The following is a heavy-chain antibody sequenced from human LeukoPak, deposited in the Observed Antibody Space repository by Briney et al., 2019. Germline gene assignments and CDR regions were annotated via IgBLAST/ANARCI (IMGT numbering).Heavy chain of an antibody. V-gene: IGHV4-34*01. J-gene: IGHJ4*02. D-gene: IGHD3-9*01. Sequence: PSETLSLTCAVYGGSFSGYYWSWIRQPPGKGLEWIGEINHSGSTNYNPSLKSRVTISVDTSKNQFSLKLSSVTAADTAVYYCARGLSVYSYYDILTGYYPPFDYWAQGTLVTVSS. CDR1: GGSFSGYY. CDR2: INHSGST. CDR3: ARGLSVYSYYDILTGYYPPFDY.